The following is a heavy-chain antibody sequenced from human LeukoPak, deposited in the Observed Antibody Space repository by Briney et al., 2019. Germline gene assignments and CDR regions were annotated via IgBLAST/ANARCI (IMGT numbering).Heavy chain of an antibody. Sequence: SETLSLTCTVSGGSIISSDDYYWGWIRQPPGKGLEYIGTMSYSGSTYNNPSLKSRVTISVDASKNQFSLKLSSVTAADTAVYYCARSIVVVPAAVGNFDYWGQGTLVTVSS. CDR2: MSYSGST. D-gene: IGHD2-2*01. CDR3: ARSIVVVPAAVGNFDY. V-gene: IGHV4-39*01. CDR1: GGSIISSDDYY. J-gene: IGHJ4*02.